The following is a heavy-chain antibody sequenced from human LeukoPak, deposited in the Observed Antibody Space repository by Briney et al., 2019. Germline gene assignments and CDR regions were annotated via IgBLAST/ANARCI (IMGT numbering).Heavy chain of an antibody. CDR2: TYHRSKWYN. CDR1: GDSVSSNSAA. Sequence: SQTLSLTCAISGDSVSSNSAAWNWIRQSPSRGLEWLGRTYHRSKWYNDYAVSVKSRITINPDTSKNQFSLQLNSVTPEDTAVYYCARGSLLWFGEINWFDPWGQGTLVTVSS. CDR3: ARGSLLWFGEINWFDP. J-gene: IGHJ5*02. V-gene: IGHV6-1*01. D-gene: IGHD3-10*01.